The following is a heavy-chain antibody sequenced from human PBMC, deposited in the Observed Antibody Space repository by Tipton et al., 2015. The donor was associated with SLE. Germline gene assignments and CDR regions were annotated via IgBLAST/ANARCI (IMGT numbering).Heavy chain of an antibody. Sequence: LRLSCAVSGSSISSGYYWSWIRQSPGKGLEWIASIYPTGITYSTPSLKSRVTISIDTSKNQFSLKLTSVTAADTAVFYCARTLGYKYFFDHWGQGTLVPVSS. CDR1: GSSISSGYY. D-gene: IGHD5-18*01. V-gene: IGHV4-38-2*01. CDR3: ARTLGYKYFFDH. J-gene: IGHJ4*02. CDR2: IYPTGIT.